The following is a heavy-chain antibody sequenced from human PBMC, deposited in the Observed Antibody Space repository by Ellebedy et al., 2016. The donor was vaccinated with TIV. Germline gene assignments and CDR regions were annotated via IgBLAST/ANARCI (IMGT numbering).Heavy chain of an antibody. V-gene: IGHV1-8*01. J-gene: IGHJ6*02. CDR1: GYTFTSYD. Sequence: ASVKVSXXASGYTFTSYDINWVRQATGQGLEWMGWMNPNSGNTGYAQKFQGRITMTRDTSTSTVYMELSSLRSEDTAVYYCARDLSGYDVRGMDVWGQGTTVTVSS. D-gene: IGHD5-12*01. CDR3: ARDLSGYDVRGMDV. CDR2: MNPNSGNT.